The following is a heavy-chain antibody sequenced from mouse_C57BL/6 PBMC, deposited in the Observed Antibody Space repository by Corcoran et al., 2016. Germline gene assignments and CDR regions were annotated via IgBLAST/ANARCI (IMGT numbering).Heavy chain of an antibody. CDR1: GYTFTGYW. CDR2: ILPGSGST. D-gene: IGHD2-3*01. CDR3: ARRAFDGYYDYFYY. J-gene: IGHJ2*01. V-gene: IGHV1-9*01. Sequence: QVQLQQTGAEQMKPVASEKLSCKATGYTFTGYWIEWVKQRPGHGLEWIGEILPGSGSTNYNEKFKGKATFTADTSSNTAYMQLSSLTTEDSAIYYCARRAFDGYYDYFYYWGQGTTLTVSS.